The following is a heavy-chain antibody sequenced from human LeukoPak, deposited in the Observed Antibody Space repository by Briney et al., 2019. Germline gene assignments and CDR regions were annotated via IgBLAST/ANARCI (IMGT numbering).Heavy chain of an antibody. V-gene: IGHV4-34*01. CDR2: INHSGST. CDR1: GGSFSGYY. CDR3: ARRGVVVVAATVPSLKRYWYFDL. Sequence: PSETLSLTCAVYGGSFSGYYWSWIRQPPGKGLEWIGEINHSGSTNYNPSLKSRVTISVDTSKNRFSLKLSSVTAADTAVYYCARRGVVVVAATVPSLKRYWYFDLWGRGTLVTVSS. J-gene: IGHJ2*01. D-gene: IGHD2-15*01.